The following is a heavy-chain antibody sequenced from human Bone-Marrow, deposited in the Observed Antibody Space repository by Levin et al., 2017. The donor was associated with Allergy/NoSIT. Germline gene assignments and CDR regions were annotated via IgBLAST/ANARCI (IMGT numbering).Heavy chain of an antibody. J-gene: IGHJ3*02. V-gene: IGHV2-5*02. D-gene: IGHD6-13*01. CDR2: IYWDDDK. Sequence: SGPTLVKPTQTLTLTCTFSGFSLTSRPEGMGWIRQPPGKALEWLAFIYWDDDKRYSPSLKSRLTITKVTSKNQVVLIMSNMDHVDTATYSCAHRQDMGGSWDVGAFDIWGQGTMVTVSS. CDR3: AHRQDMGGSWDVGAFDI. CDR1: GFSLTSRPEG.